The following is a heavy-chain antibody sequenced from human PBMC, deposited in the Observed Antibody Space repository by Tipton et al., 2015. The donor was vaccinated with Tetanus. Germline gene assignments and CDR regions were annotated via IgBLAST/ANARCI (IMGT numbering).Heavy chain of an antibody. Sequence: TLSLTCSVSGGSFSGYLWSWVRQPSGKGLEWIGEINHSGTTNYNPSLKSRVTVSVDTSKNQFSLKLRSVTAADTAVYYCARANYEFPNKGPFDSWGQGTLVIVSS. D-gene: IGHD3-3*01. CDR3: ARANYEFPNKGPFDS. V-gene: IGHV4-34*01. CDR2: INHSGTT. J-gene: IGHJ4*02. CDR1: GGSFSGYL.